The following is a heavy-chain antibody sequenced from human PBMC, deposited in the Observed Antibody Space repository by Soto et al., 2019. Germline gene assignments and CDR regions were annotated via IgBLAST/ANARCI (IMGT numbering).Heavy chain of an antibody. Sequence: QVQLVESGGGLVKPGGSPRLSCAASEFVFSDYYMSWIRQAPGKGLEWLSYISGNNIYTHYADSVKGRFTISRDNARNFVYLQMKSLRAEDTAMYFCARYDFKYYGVDVWGQGTTVTVSS. CDR1: EFVFSDYY. J-gene: IGHJ6*02. D-gene: IGHD3-16*01. CDR3: ARYDFKYYGVDV. CDR2: ISGNNIYT. V-gene: IGHV3-11*05.